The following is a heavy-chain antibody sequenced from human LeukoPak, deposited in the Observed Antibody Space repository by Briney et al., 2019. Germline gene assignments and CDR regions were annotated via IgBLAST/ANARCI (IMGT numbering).Heavy chain of an antibody. D-gene: IGHD3-22*01. V-gene: IGHV3-66*02. CDR2: IYSGGST. CDR3: AREQMGGYYDSSGYYYRDYYYMDV. CDR1: GFTVSSNY. Sequence: GGSLRLSCAASGFTVSSNYMSWVRQAPGKGLEWVSVIYSGGSTYYSDSVKDRFTISRDNSKNTLYLQMNSLRAEDTAVYYCAREQMGGYYDSSGYYYRDYYYMDVWGKGTTVTVSS. J-gene: IGHJ6*03.